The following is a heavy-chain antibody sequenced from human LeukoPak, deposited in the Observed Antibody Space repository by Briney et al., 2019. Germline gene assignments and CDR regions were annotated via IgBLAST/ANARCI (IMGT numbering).Heavy chain of an antibody. CDR2: GDYSGGT. Sequence: SETLSLTCTVSGDSFSSVTDYWAWIRQPPGKGLEWIASGDYSGGTYYNPSLESRVTMSVDTSKNQFSLKLSSVSAADTAVYYCASTRVGEGDYWGQGTLVTVSS. J-gene: IGHJ4*02. CDR3: ASTRVGEGDY. D-gene: IGHD1-26*01. V-gene: IGHV4-39*01. CDR1: GDSFSSVTDY.